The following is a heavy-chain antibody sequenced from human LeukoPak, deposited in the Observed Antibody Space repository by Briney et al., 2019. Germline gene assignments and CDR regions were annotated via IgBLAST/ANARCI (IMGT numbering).Heavy chain of an antibody. CDR1: GFTFTSYW. J-gene: IGHJ4*02. D-gene: IGHD3-10*01. V-gene: IGHV3-7*04. CDR3: AGDYYGSGRGYFDY. CDR2: IKQDGSAK. Sequence: GGSLRLSCAASGFTFTSYWMSWVRQAPGKGLEWVANIKQDGSAKFYVDSVKGRFTISRDNVKKSLYLQMNSLRVEDTAVYYCAGDYYGSGRGYFDYWGQGTLVTVSS.